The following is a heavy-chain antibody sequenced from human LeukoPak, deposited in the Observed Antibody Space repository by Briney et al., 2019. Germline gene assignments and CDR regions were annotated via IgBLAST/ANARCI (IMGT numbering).Heavy chain of an antibody. V-gene: IGHV3-23*01. D-gene: IGHD2-15*01. CDR2: ISGSGGST. Sequence: GGSLRLSCAASGFTFSSYAMSWVRQAPGKGLEWVSAISGSGGSTYYADSVKGRLTISRDNSKNTLYLQMNSLRAEDTAVYYCAKDVWDIVVVVAAPVDYWGQGTLVTVSS. J-gene: IGHJ4*02. CDR1: GFTFSSYA. CDR3: AKDVWDIVVVVAAPVDY.